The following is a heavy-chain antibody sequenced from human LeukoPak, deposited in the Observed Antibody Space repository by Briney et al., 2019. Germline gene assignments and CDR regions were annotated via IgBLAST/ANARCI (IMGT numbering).Heavy chain of an antibody. D-gene: IGHD3-10*01. CDR1: GGSISIYY. Sequence: PSETLSLTCTVSGGSISIYYWSWIRQPSGKGLEWIGYIYNSGSTNYNPSLKSRVTISVDTSKNQFSLNLGSVTAADTAVYYCVRDRELNYWGQGTLVTVSS. CDR3: VRDRELNY. V-gene: IGHV4-59*01. CDR2: IYNSGST. J-gene: IGHJ4*02.